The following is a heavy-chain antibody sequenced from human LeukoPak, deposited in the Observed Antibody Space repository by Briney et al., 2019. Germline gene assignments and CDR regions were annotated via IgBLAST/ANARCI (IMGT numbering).Heavy chain of an antibody. CDR3: ARHLNGGTHPLDN. Sequence: SETLSLTCTVSGASMSGQHWSWIRQAPGKGLEWIAWIHYDGRTNYTPSLKSRLSLSVATSTNQFSLSLNSVTAADTAVYFCARHLNGGTHPLDNWGPGIRVIVSP. V-gene: IGHV4-59*08. CDR1: GASMSGQH. D-gene: IGHD2-8*01. J-gene: IGHJ4*02. CDR2: IHYDGRT.